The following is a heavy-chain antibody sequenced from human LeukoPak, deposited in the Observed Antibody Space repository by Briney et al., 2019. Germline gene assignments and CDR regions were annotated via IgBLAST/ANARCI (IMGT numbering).Heavy chain of an antibody. V-gene: IGHV4-4*09. CDR3: ARLPPMDYYYYYMDV. D-gene: IGHD3-10*01. CDR1: GGSISSYY. CDR2: IYTSGST. Sequence: SETLSLTCTVSGGSISSYYWSWIREPPGEGLECIGYIYTSGSTNYNPALKSRVTISVDTSKNQFSLKLSSVTAADTAVYYCARLPPMDYYYYYMDVWGKGTTVTVSS. J-gene: IGHJ6*03.